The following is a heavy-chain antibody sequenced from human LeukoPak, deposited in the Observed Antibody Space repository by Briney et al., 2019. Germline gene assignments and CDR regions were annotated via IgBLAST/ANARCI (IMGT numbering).Heavy chain of an antibody. Sequence: SETLSLTCAVYGGSFSGYYWSWIRQPPGKGLEWIGEINHSGSTNYNPSLKSRVSISVDTSNHQFSLRLSSVTAADTAVYYCATYWSTGDSDCWGQGTLVTVSS. J-gene: IGHJ4*02. V-gene: IGHV4-34*01. CDR2: INHSGST. CDR1: GGSFSGYY. D-gene: IGHD7-27*01. CDR3: ATYWSTGDSDC.